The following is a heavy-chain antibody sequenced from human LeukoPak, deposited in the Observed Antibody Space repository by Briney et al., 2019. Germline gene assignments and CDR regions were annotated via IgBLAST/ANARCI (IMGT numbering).Heavy chain of an antibody. CDR2: IYSGGST. J-gene: IGHJ4*02. Sequence: TGGSLRLSCAASGFTVSSNYMSWVRQAPGKGLEWVSVIYSGGSTYYADSVKGRFTISRDNSKNTLHLQMNSLRAEDTAIYYCAKQAYDSPRTDFDYWGQGTLVTVSS. CDR3: AKQAYDSPRTDFDY. CDR1: GFTVSSNY. V-gene: IGHV3-53*01. D-gene: IGHD3-22*01.